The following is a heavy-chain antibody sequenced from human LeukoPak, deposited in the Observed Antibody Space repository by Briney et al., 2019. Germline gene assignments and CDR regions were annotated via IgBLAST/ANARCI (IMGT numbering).Heavy chain of an antibody. CDR3: ARGRIRYCSSTSCYPFDY. J-gene: IGHJ4*02. CDR2: INHSGST. CDR1: GGSFSGYY. V-gene: IGHV4-34*01. Sequence: PSETLSLTCAVYGGSFSGYYWSWIRQPPGKGLEWIGEINHSGSTNYNPSLKSRVTISVDTSKNQFSLKLSSVTAADTAVYYCARGRIRYCSSTSCYPFDYWGQGTLDTVSS. D-gene: IGHD2-2*01.